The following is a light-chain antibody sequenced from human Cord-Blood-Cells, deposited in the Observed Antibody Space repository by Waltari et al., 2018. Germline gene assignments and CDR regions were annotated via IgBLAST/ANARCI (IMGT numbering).Light chain of an antibody. J-gene: IGLJ3*02. V-gene: IGLV3-1*01. CDR3: QGWGSSTAV. CDR2: QDG. CDR1: KLGDKY. Sequence: SYELTQPPSVSVSPGQTASITCSGDKLGDKYACWYQQKPGQSPVLIIYQDGKRPSGIPERFSGSNSGNTAPLTISGTQAMDEADYYCQGWGSSTAVFGGGTKLTVL.